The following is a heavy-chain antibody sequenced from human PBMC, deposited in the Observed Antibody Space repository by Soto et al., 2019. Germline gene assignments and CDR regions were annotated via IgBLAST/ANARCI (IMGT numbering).Heavy chain of an antibody. J-gene: IGHJ4*02. Sequence: QLQLQESGSGLVKPSQTLSLTCAVSGGSISSGGYSWSWIRQPPGKGLEGVGYIYHSGSTYYNPSLESRVTISVDRSKNQFSLRLGSVLAAETAVYYCARSLVVVAATPGYWGQGTLVTVSS. CDR1: GGSISSGGYS. D-gene: IGHD2-15*01. CDR3: ARSLVVVAATPGY. CDR2: IYHSGST. V-gene: IGHV4-30-2*01.